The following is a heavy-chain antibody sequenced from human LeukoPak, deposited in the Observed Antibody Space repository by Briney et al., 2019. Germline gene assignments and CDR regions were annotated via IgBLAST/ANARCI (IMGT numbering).Heavy chain of an antibody. Sequence: SETLSLTCAVYGVSFSGYYWSWIRQPPGKGLEWIGEINHSGSTNYNPSLKSRVTISVDTSKNQFSLKLSSVTAADTAVYYCARARCSSTSCSARGYYFDYWGQGTLVTVSS. V-gene: IGHV4-34*01. CDR3: ARARCSSTSCSARGYYFDY. CDR1: GVSFSGYY. J-gene: IGHJ4*02. D-gene: IGHD2-2*01. CDR2: INHSGST.